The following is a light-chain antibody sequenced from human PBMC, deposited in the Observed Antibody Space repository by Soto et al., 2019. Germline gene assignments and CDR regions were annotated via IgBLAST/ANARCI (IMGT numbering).Light chain of an antibody. Sequence: DIQLTQSPSFLSASVGDRVTITCRASQGISSYLAWYQQKPGKAPKLLIAAASTLQSGIPSRFSGSGSGTEFTLTISSLQPEDFSTYYCQHLNSYLPITFGQGTRLEIK. V-gene: IGKV1-9*01. CDR2: AAS. J-gene: IGKJ5*01. CDR1: QGISSY. CDR3: QHLNSYLPIT.